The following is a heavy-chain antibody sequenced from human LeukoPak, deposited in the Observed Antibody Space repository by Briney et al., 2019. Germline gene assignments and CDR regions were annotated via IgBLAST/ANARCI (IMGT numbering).Heavy chain of an antibody. CDR1: GFTFDCYW. Sequence: GGSLRLSCAASGFTFDCYWMHWVRQAPGKGLMWVSRINTDGSNTHYADSVKGRFTISRDNAKNTLYLQMNGLRVEDTAVYYCVVWGEDRSGHRFDFWGQGTLVTVSS. J-gene: IGHJ4*02. CDR2: INTDGSNT. D-gene: IGHD3-22*01. CDR3: VVWGEDRSGHRFDF. V-gene: IGHV3-74*01.